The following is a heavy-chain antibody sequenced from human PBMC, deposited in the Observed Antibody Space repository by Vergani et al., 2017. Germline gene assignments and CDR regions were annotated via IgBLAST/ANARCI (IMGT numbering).Heavy chain of an antibody. D-gene: IGHD3-3*01. CDR2: ISGSGGST. J-gene: IGHJ6*03. CDR3: AGFLEWVTDAYYYYMDV. V-gene: IGHV3-23*01. CDR1: GFTFSSCA. Sequence: EVQLLESGGGLVQPGGSLRLSCAASGFTFSSCAMSWVRQAPGKGLEWVSAISGSGGSTYYADSVKGRFTISRDNSKNTLYLQMNSLRAEDTAVYYCAGFLEWVTDAYYYYMDVWGKGTTVTVSS.